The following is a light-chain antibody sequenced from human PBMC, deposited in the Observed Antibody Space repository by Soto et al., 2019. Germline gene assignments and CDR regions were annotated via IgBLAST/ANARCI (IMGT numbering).Light chain of an antibody. CDR2: EVS. Sequence: QSVLTQPASVSGSPGQAITISCTGTSRDVGGYDYVSWYQLPPGKAPKLMVFEVSNRPSGVSYRFSGSKSGKTASLTISGLQAADEADYFCSSYSRDTAVVFGTGTKVTVL. J-gene: IGLJ1*01. V-gene: IGLV2-14*01. CDR3: SSYSRDTAVV. CDR1: SRDVGGYDY.